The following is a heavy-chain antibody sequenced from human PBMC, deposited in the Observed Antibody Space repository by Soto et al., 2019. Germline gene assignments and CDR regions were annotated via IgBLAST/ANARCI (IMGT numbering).Heavy chain of an antibody. J-gene: IGHJ4*02. Sequence: GGSLRLSCAASGFTFSDYYMSWIRQAPGKGLEWVSYISSGSNYTNFADSVKGRFTISRDNAKNSLYLQMNSLRAEDTAVYYCARAVLASSSRTDWGQGTLVTVSS. D-gene: IGHD6-13*01. CDR3: ARAVLASSSRTD. CDR1: GFTFSDYY. CDR2: ISSGSNYT. V-gene: IGHV3-11*05.